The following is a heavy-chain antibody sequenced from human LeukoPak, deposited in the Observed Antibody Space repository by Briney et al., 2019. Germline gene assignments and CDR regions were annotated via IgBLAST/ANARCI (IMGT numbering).Heavy chain of an antibody. CDR2: SDESGGRI. CDR3: ARGGAKRYSSSWTFPDPNYYYYGMHV. V-gene: IGHV1-46*01. D-gene: IGHD6-13*01. CDR1: GHTVIKSG. J-gene: IGHJ6*02. Sequence: ASVTVTCKAAGHTVIKSGVEWVRQAGGQGFEGMGLSDESGGRIRCAQKFQGRVTMTRDTSTSTVYMELSSLRSEDTAVYYCARGGAKRYSSSWTFPDPNYYYYGMHVWGQGTTVTVSS.